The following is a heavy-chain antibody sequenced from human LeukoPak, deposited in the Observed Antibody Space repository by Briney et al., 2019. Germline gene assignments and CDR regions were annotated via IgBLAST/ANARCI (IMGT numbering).Heavy chain of an antibody. Sequence: PGGSLRLSCAVSGFDLSKYDMDWVRQAPGKGLEWVAVVWDDGSNKYYAESVKGRFTISRDDSKKMLYLQMSSLRAEDTAVYYCARERGGQDWDFDLWGRGTLVTVSS. V-gene: IGHV3-33*01. CDR2: VWDDGSNK. CDR1: GFDLSKYD. J-gene: IGHJ2*01. D-gene: IGHD3-10*01. CDR3: ARERGGQDWDFDL.